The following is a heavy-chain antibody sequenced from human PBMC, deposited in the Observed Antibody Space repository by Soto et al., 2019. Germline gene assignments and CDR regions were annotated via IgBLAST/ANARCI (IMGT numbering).Heavy chain of an antibody. CDR1: GYSISSGYY. J-gene: IGHJ4*02. Sequence: PSETLSLTCAVSGYSISSGYYWGWIRQPPGKGLEWLGSIFHSGTTYDNPSLKSRVTISVDMSKNQFSLKLTSVTAADTAVYYCARLLADRRGYYYFDYWGQGTLVTVSS. D-gene: IGHD3-22*01. V-gene: IGHV4-38-2*01. CDR2: IFHSGTT. CDR3: ARLLADRRGYYYFDY.